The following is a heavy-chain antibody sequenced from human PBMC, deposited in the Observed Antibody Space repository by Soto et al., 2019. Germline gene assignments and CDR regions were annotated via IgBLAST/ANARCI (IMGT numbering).Heavy chain of an antibody. J-gene: IGHJ4*02. Sequence: QSQTLSLTCAISGDSVSSNNAAWNWIRQSPSRGLEWLGRTYYRSKWYNDYAVSVKSRITINPDTSKNQFSLQLNSVTPEDTAVYYCAKAGGYHGDYYFDYWGQGILVTVSS. V-gene: IGHV6-1*01. CDR3: AKAGGYHGDYYFDY. CDR1: GDSVSSNNAA. D-gene: IGHD4-17*01. CDR2: TYYRSKWYN.